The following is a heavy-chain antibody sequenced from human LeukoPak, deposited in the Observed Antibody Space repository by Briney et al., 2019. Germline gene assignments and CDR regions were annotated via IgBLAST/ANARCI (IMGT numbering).Heavy chain of an antibody. CDR1: GFTFSSYW. Sequence: PGGSLRLSCAASGFTFSSYWMHWVRQAPGKGLVWVSRINSDGSSTSYADSVKGRFTISRDNAKNTLYLQMNSLRAEDTAVYYCATPIELSSGWVGSCDYWGQGTLVAVSS. CDR3: ATPIELSSGWVGSCDY. J-gene: IGHJ4*02. D-gene: IGHD6-19*01. CDR2: INSDGSST. V-gene: IGHV3-74*01.